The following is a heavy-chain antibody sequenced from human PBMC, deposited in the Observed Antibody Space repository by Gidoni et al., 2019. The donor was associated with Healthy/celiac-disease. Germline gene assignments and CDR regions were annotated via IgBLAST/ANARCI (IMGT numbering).Heavy chain of an antibody. Sequence: EVQLVASGGGLVQPWVSLRLYCEASGFTVSSKYMSWVRQAPGKGLELVSVIYSGGSTYYADSVKGRFTISRDNSKNTLYLQMNSLRAEDTAVYYCARDFYDILTGGDYSYMDVWGKGTTVTVSS. D-gene: IGHD3-9*01. CDR1: GFTVSSKY. J-gene: IGHJ6*03. CDR3: ARDFYDILTGGDYSYMDV. CDR2: IYSGGST. V-gene: IGHV3-66*01.